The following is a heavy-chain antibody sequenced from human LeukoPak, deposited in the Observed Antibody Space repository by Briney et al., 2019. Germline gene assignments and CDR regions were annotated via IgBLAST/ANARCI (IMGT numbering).Heavy chain of an antibody. V-gene: IGHV3-23*01. Sequence: GGSLRLSCAASGFTFSNYAMSWVRQAPGKGLEWVSGISGGGGSTYYADSVKGRFTISRDNSKNTLDLQMNSLRAGDTAIYYCAKGISTPDYWGQGTLVTVS. CDR1: GFTFSNYA. J-gene: IGHJ4*02. CDR3: AKGISTPDY. CDR2: ISGGGGST. D-gene: IGHD2-2*01.